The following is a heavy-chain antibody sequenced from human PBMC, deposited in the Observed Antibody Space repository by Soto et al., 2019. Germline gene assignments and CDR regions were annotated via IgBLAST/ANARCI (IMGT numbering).Heavy chain of an antibody. CDR2: SFSSGGT. V-gene: IGHV3-53*01. CDR3: ARDREPDGIWTFDS. J-gene: IGHJ4*02. Sequence: GGSLILSCAAFGFTLDKYTMAWVRQAPGKGLEWVAESFSSGGTQYADSVKGRFTISRDNSRNMVFLQMNGLRVEDTALYYCARDREPDGIWTFDSWGQGALVTVSS. CDR1: GFTLDKYT. D-gene: IGHD3-9*01.